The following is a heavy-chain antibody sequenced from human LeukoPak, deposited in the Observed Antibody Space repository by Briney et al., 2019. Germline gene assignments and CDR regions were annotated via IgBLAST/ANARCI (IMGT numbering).Heavy chain of an antibody. J-gene: IGHJ6*04. CDR1: GFTFDSYD. D-gene: IGHD3-10*01. CDR2: TSASGGRT. Sequence: GGSLRLSCAASGFTFDSYDMSWVRQAPGQGLEWVSGTSASGGRTYYADSVKGRFTISRDNSKNTLYLQMNSLRAEDTAVYYCTLTLVRGRVYGMDVWGEGTTVTVSS. V-gene: IGHV3-23*01. CDR3: TLTLVRGRVYGMDV.